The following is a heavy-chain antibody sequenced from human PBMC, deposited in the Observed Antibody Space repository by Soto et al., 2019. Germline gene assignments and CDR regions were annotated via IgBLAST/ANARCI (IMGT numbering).Heavy chain of an antibody. CDR3: ARARAYDFWSGYYGWFDP. J-gene: IGHJ5*02. Sequence: SETLSLTCTVSGGSISSSSYYWGWIRQPPGKGLEWIGSIYYSGSTYYNPSLKSRVTISVDTSKNQFSLKLSSVTAADTAVYYCARARAYDFWSGYYGWFDPWGQGTLVTVSS. CDR1: GGSISSSSYY. D-gene: IGHD3-3*01. CDR2: IYYSGST. V-gene: IGHV4-39*07.